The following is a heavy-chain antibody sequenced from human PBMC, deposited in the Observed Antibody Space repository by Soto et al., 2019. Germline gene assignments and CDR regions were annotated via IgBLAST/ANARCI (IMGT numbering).Heavy chain of an antibody. V-gene: IGHV1-69*13. CDR1: GATFSSYA. J-gene: IGHJ3*02. CDR3: ARGXDYYDSSGYPERGAFDI. D-gene: IGHD3-22*01. CDR2: IIPIFGTA. Sequence: ASVKVSCKASGATFSSYAISWVRQAPGQGLEWMGGIIPIFGTANYAQKSQGRVTTTADESTSTAYMEPSSLRSEDTAVYYCARGXDYYDSSGYPERGAFDIWGQGTMVTVSS.